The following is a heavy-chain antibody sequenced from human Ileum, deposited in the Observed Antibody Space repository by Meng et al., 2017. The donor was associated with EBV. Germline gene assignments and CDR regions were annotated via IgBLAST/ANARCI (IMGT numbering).Heavy chain of an antibody. Sequence: QVHRQESGPGLVRPSETLSLTCAVSGGSISSSGNYWSWIRQPPGKGLEWIGYKYHSGSTYYNPSLKSRVTMSVDTSRNQFSLKLSSVTAADTAVYYCARRGGYDILTPVGWFDPWGQGTLVTVSS. D-gene: IGHD3-9*01. J-gene: IGHJ5*02. CDR2: KYHSGST. CDR3: ARRGGYDILTPVGWFDP. CDR1: GGSISSSGNY. V-gene: IGHV4-30-4*01.